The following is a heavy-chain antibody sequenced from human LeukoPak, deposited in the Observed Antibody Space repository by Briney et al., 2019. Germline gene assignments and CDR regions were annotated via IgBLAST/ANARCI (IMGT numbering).Heavy chain of an antibody. J-gene: IGHJ4*02. V-gene: IGHV4-59*01. CDR3: AREDGGGSGSFDY. D-gene: IGHD3-10*01. CDR1: GASISSYF. Sequence: SETLSLTCTVSGASISSYFWSWIRQPPGKGLEWIGYIYYSGSTNYNPSLKSRVTISVDTSKSQFSLKLRSVTAADTAVYYCAREDGGGSGSFDYWGQGTLVTVSS. CDR2: IYYSGST.